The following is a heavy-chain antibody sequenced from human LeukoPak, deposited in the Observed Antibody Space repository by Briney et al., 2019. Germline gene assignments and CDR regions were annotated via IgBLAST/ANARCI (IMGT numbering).Heavy chain of an antibody. Sequence: SETLSLTCAVYDGSFSGYSWTWIRQPPGKGLEWIGEINHSGSTNYSPSLKSRVTISVDTSTTQFSLKLSSVTAADTAVYYCAREDSSGWWAGALAFDIWGQGTMVTVSS. V-gene: IGHV4-34*01. CDR2: INHSGST. CDR3: AREDSSGWWAGALAFDI. CDR1: DGSFSGYS. D-gene: IGHD6-19*01. J-gene: IGHJ3*02.